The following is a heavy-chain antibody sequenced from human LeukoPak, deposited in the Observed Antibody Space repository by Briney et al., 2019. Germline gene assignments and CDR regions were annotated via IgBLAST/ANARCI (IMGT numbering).Heavy chain of an antibody. CDR1: GGSISSSSCY. J-gene: IGHJ4*02. CDR2: IYYSGST. Sequence: PSETLSLTCTVSGGSISSSSCYWGWIRQPPGKGLEWIGSIYYSGSTYYNPSLKSRVTISVDTSKNQFSLKLSSVTAADTAVYYCATPFVSSSSDYWGQGTLVTVSS. D-gene: IGHD6-6*01. V-gene: IGHV4-39*01. CDR3: ATPFVSSSSDY.